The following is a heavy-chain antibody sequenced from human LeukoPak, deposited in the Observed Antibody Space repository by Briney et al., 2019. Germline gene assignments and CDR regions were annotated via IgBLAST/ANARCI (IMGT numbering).Heavy chain of an antibody. CDR2: INHSGST. CDR1: GGSFSGYY. V-gene: IGHV4-34*01. J-gene: IGHJ5*02. D-gene: IGHD3-22*01. Sequence: SETLSLTCAVYGGSFSGYYWSWIRQPPGKGLEWIGEINHSGSTNYNPSLESRVTISVDTSKNQFSLKLSSVTAADTAVYYCARVRGYNWFDPWGQGTLVTVSS. CDR3: ARVRGYNWFDP.